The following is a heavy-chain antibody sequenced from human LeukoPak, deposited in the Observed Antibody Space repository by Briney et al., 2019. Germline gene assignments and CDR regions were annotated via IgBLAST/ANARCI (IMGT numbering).Heavy chain of an antibody. CDR2: ISQSGADI. Sequence: GGSLRLSCAASGFTFSDYYMSWIRQAPGEGMEWLSFISQSGADIHYADSVRGRFTVSRDNAQNSLYLQMNSLRAEAMALYYCVRDIRAVGETLYFDHWGQGALVTVSS. CDR1: GFTFSDYY. V-gene: IGHV3-11*01. J-gene: IGHJ4*02. CDR3: VRDIRAVGETLYFDH. D-gene: IGHD1-26*01.